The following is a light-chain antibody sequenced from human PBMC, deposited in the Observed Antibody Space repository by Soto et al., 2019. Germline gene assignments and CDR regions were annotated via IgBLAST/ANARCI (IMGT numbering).Light chain of an antibody. CDR1: NSDVGGYNF. Sequence: QSALTQPASVSGSPGQSITISCTGTNSDVGGYNFVSWYQQHPGTAPKLMIYDVSNRPSGVSNRFSGSKSGNTASLNISGLQAEDEADYYCSSYTSSSSPYVFGIGTKLTVL. V-gene: IGLV2-14*01. CDR3: SSYTSSSSPYV. CDR2: DVS. J-gene: IGLJ1*01.